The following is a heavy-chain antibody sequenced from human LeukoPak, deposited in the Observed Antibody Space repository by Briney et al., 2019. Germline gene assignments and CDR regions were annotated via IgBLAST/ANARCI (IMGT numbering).Heavy chain of an antibody. Sequence: ASVKVSCKAPGYTFTGYYMHWVRQAPGQGLEWMGWINPNSGGTNYAQKFQGWVTMTRDTSISTAYMELSRLRSDDTAVYYCARDLKNSGDYFDYWGQGTLVTVSS. D-gene: IGHD6-25*01. CDR1: GYTFTGYY. V-gene: IGHV1-2*04. CDR2: INPNSGGT. J-gene: IGHJ4*02. CDR3: ARDLKNSGDYFDY.